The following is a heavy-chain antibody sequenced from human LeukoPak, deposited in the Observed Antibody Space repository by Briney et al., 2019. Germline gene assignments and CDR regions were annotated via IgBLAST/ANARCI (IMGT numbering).Heavy chain of an antibody. CDR3: ARQVSPAAQFDS. CDR1: GVSISSYY. Sequence: MPSETLSLTCTVSGVSISSYYLSWIRQPPGKGLEWIGYIYFSGSTNYNSSLKSRVTMSVDTSTKQFYLKLTSVTAADTALYYCARQVSPAAQFDSWGQGTLVTVSS. V-gene: IGHV4-59*08. D-gene: IGHD6-13*01. CDR2: IYFSGST. J-gene: IGHJ4*02.